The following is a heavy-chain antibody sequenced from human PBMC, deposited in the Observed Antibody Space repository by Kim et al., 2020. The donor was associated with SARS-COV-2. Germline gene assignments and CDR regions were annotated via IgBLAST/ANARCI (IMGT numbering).Heavy chain of an antibody. V-gene: IGHV3-23*01. CDR2: ISGSGDNT. CDR3: PKSTFDIVVVPATPDLDY. Sequence: GGSLRLSCAXSGFPFSSYAMSWVLQAPGKGLEWVSVISGSGDNTCYADSVKGRFTISRDNSKNTLYLQMNSLRAEDTAVYYCPKSTFDIVVVPATPDLDYWGQGTLFTVSS. CDR1: GFPFSSYA. D-gene: IGHD2-2*01. J-gene: IGHJ4*02.